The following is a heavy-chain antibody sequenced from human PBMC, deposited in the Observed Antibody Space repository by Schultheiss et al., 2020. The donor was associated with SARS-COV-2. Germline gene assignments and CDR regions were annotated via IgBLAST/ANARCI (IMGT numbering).Heavy chain of an antibody. Sequence: GGSLRLSCAASGFTFSSYAMSWARQAPGKGLEWVSSISSSSSYIYYADSVKGRFTISRDNAKNSLYLQMNSLRAEDTAVYYCARLLYDILTGYDDGMDVWGQGTTVTVSS. D-gene: IGHD3-9*01. CDR2: ISSSSSYI. CDR3: ARLLYDILTGYDDGMDV. CDR1: GFTFSSYA. J-gene: IGHJ6*02. V-gene: IGHV3-21*01.